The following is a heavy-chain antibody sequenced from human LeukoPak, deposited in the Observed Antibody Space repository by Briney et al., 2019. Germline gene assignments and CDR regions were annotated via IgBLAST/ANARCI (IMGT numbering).Heavy chain of an antibody. CDR3: ARETWYSSSYHLDY. Sequence: GGSLRLSGTASGFTFGDYAMSWFRQAPGKGLEWVGFVRSKAYGGTTEYAASVKGTFTISRDNAKNSLYLQMNSLRDEDTAVYYCARETWYSSSYHLDYWGQGTLVTVSS. J-gene: IGHJ4*02. D-gene: IGHD6-13*01. CDR2: VRSKAYGGTT. CDR1: GFTFGDYA. V-gene: IGHV3-49*03.